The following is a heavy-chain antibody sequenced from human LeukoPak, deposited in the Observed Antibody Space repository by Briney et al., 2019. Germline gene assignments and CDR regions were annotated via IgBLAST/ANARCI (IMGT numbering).Heavy chain of an antibody. D-gene: IGHD3-10*01. CDR1: GFTFSSYS. V-gene: IGHV3-21*04. CDR2: ISSSSSYI. CDR3: AKVMKGSERLTMVRGVIIKTAGLYYMDV. J-gene: IGHJ6*03. Sequence: KAGGSLRLSCAASGFTFSSYSMNWVRQAPGKGLEWVSSISSSSSYIYYADSVKGRFTISRDNSKNTVYLQMNSLRAEDTAVYYCAKVMKGSERLTMVRGVIIKTAGLYYMDVWGKGTTVTVSS.